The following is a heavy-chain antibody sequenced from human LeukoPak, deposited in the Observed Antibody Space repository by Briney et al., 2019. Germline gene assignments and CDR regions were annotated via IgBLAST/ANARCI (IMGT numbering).Heavy chain of an antibody. J-gene: IGHJ4*02. V-gene: IGHV3-48*03. CDR2: ISGSGSTR. CDR3: ARKQNCDY. CDR1: GFTFSSYE. Sequence: GGSLRLSCAASGFTFSSYEMNWVRQAPGKGLEWVSYISGSGSTRYYADSVKGRFTVSRDNAENSLDLQMNSLRAEDTAVYYCARKQNCDYWGQGTLVTVSS.